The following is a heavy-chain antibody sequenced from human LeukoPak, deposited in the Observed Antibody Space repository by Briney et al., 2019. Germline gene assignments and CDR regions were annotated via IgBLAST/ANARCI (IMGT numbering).Heavy chain of an antibody. J-gene: IGHJ4*02. Sequence: GGSLRLSCAASRFIFPNYWIHWVRQAPGKGLVWVSHVNNDGSATSYADSVKGRFTISRDSAKNTVYLHMNSLRVEDTAVYYCTSFFETNWGQGTLVTVSS. D-gene: IGHD2/OR15-2a*01. V-gene: IGHV3-74*01. CDR1: RFIFPNYW. CDR3: TSFFETN. CDR2: VNNDGSAT.